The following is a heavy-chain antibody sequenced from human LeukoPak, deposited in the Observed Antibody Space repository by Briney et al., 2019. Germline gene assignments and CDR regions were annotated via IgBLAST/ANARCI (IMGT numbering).Heavy chain of an antibody. CDR1: GYTFTSYD. CDR3: ATDSSIAARPGGYYYMDV. D-gene: IGHD6-6*01. J-gene: IGHJ6*03. CDR2: INPNSGNT. V-gene: IGHV1-8*01. Sequence: GASVKVSCKASGYTFTSYDINWVRQATGQGLEWMGWINPNSGNTGYAQKFQGRVTMTRNTSISTAYMELSSLRSEDTAVYYRATDSSIAARPGGYYYMDVWGKGTTVTVSS.